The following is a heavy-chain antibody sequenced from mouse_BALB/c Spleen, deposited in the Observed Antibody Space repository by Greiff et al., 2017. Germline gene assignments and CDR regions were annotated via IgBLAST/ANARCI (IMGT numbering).Heavy chain of an antibody. V-gene: IGHV5-6-4*01. Sequence: EVKLVESGGGLVKPGGSLKLSCAASGFTFSSYTMSWVRQTPEKRLEWVATISSGGSYTYYPDSVKGRFTISRDNAKNTLYLQMSSLKSEDTAMYYCTRDPTLYGNYFDCWGQGTTLTVSS. CDR2: ISSGGSYT. D-gene: IGHD2-1*01. CDR3: TRDPTLYGNYFDC. CDR1: GFTFSSYT. J-gene: IGHJ2*01.